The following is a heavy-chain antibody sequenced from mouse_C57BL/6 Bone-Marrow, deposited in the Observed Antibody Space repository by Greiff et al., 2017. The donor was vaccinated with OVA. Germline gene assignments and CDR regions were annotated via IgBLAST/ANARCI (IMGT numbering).Heavy chain of an antibody. CDR2: IYPGSGST. V-gene: IGHV1-55*01. CDR1: GYTFTSYW. Sequence: VQLQQPGAELVKPGASVKMSCKASGYTFTSYWITWVKQRPGQGLEWIGEIYPGSGSTNYNEKFKSKATLTVDTSSSTAYMQLSSLTSEDSAVYYCASWMGYYSAWFAYWGQGTLVTVSA. D-gene: IGHD1-1*01. J-gene: IGHJ3*01. CDR3: ASWMGYYSAWFAY.